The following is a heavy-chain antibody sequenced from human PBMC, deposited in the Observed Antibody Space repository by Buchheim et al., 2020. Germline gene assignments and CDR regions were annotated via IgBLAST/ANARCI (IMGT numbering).Heavy chain of an antibody. CDR2: IYYSGST. V-gene: IGHV4-39*07. CDR1: GGSISSSSYY. CDR3: ARDRRYDFWSGYYSGPNWFDP. J-gene: IGHJ5*02. D-gene: IGHD3-3*01. Sequence: QLQLQESGPGLVKPSETLSLTCTVSGGSISSSSYYWGWIRQPPGKGLEWIGSIYYSGSTYYNPSLKSRVTISVDTSKNQFSPKLSSVTAADTAVYYCARDRRYDFWSGYYSGPNWFDPWGQGTL.